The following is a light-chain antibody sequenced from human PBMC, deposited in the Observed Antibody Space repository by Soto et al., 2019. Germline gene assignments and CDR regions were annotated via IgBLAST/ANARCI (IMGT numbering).Light chain of an antibody. CDR2: DAS. Sequence: EIVLTQSPATLSLSPGERATLSCRASQSVSSYLAWYQQKPGQAPRLLIYDASNRATGIPARFSGSGSGTDFTLTISSLVPEDVAVYDCQQYYSTPYTFGQGTKLEIK. CDR3: QQYYSTPYT. CDR1: QSVSSY. J-gene: IGKJ2*01. V-gene: IGKV3-11*01.